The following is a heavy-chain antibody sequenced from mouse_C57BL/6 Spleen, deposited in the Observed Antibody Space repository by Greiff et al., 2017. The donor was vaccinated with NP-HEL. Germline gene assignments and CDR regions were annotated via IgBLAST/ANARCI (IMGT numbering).Heavy chain of an antibody. CDR2: IYPGSGST. CDR1: GYTFTSYW. CDR3: ASGNPAYFDV. V-gene: IGHV1-55*01. D-gene: IGHD2-1*01. Sequence: VQLQQSGAELVKPGASVKMSCKASGYTFTSYWITWVKQRPGQGLEWIGDIYPGSGSTNYNEKFKSKATLTVDTSSSTAYMQLSSLTSEDSAVYYCASGNPAYFDVWGTGTTVTVSS. J-gene: IGHJ1*03.